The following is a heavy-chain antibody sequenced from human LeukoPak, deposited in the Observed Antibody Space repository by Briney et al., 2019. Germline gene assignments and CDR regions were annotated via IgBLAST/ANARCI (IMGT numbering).Heavy chain of an antibody. CDR1: GYTLTELS. J-gene: IGHJ4*02. V-gene: IGHV1-24*01. Sequence: ASVKVSCKVSGYTLTELSMHWVRQAPGKGLEWMGGFDPEDGETIYAQKFQGRVTMTEDTSTDTAYMELSSLRSEDTAVYYCATMLTMVRGAIFDYWGQGTLVTVSS. D-gene: IGHD3-10*01. CDR3: ATMLTMVRGAIFDY. CDR2: FDPEDGET.